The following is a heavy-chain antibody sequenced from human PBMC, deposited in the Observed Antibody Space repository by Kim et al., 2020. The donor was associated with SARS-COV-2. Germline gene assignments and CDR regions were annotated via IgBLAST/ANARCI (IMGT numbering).Heavy chain of an antibody. Sequence: SETLSLSCTVSGGSISSSSYYWGWIRQPPGKGLEWIGSIYYRGSTYYNPSLKSRVTISVDTSKNQFSLKLTPVTAADTAVYYCARRRGRYQLATDWYCDFSGRGTLAT. V-gene: IGHV4-39*01. J-gene: IGHJ2*01. CDR3: ARRRGRYQLATDWYCDF. CDR1: GGSISSSSYY. D-gene: IGHD2-15*01. CDR2: IYYRGST.